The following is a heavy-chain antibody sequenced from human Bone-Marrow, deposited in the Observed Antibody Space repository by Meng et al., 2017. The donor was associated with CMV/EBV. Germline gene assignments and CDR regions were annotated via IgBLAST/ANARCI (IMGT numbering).Heavy chain of an antibody. D-gene: IGHD1-26*01. Sequence: ASVKVFCKASGYTFIGNYIHWLRHAPGQGLEWVGWINPNSGGSNYAQKFQGRVIMTRDTSITTAYMELSGLRSDDTALYYCARDGPSENYYERILVKDGAFDLWGPGTMVTVSS. V-gene: IGHV1-2*02. J-gene: IGHJ3*01. CDR1: GYTFIGNY. CDR2: INPNSGGS. CDR3: ARDGPSENYYERILVKDGAFDL.